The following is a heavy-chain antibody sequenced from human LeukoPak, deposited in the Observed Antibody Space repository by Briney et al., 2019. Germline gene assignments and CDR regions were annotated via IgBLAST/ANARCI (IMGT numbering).Heavy chain of an antibody. CDR1: GDSISPYY. J-gene: IGHJ4*02. Sequence: SETLSLTCTVSGDSISPYYWGWLRQPPGKGLEWIGYIYYSGDTTYNPSLKSRVTISVDTSKNQFSLKLSSVTAADTAVYYCARDKQPGDYWGQGALVTVSS. D-gene: IGHD5-18*01. V-gene: IGHV4-59*01. CDR2: IYYSGDT. CDR3: ARDKQPGDY.